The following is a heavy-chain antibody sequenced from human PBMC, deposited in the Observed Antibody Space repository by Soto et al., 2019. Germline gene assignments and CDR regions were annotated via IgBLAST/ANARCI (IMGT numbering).Heavy chain of an antibody. CDR3: VRLIGNSWLDS. CDR2: IYYTGMT. Sequence: PSETLSLTCTVSGTSISSTNYYWGWIRQPPGKGLEWITSIYYTGMTYYNPSLKSRVTINPDISSNQVSLHLNSVTPDDTAVYYCVRLIGNSWLDSWGQGTLVTVSS. CDR1: GTSISSTNYY. V-gene: IGHV4-39*01. J-gene: IGHJ5*01.